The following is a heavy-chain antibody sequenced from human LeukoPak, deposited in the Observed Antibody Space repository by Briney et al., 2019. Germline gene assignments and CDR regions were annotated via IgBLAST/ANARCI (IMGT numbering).Heavy chain of an antibody. Sequence: ASVKVSCTTSGYTFSGYYLHWVRQAPGQGPEWMGRIDPTSGGTHYAQKFQGRVTVTRDTSTSTVYMELSGLRSDDTAVYYCARVPGPYTTSRFDYWGQGTLVTVSS. CDR2: IDPTSGGT. CDR1: GYTFSGYY. CDR3: ARVPGPYTTSRFDY. J-gene: IGHJ4*02. D-gene: IGHD2-2*02. V-gene: IGHV1-2*02.